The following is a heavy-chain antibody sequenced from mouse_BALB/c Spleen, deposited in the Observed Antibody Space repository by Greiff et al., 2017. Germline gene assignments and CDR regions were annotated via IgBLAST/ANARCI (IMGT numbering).Heavy chain of an antibody. CDR2: ISSGSSTI. D-gene: IGHD2-4*01. J-gene: IGHJ4*01. CDR3: ASSYYDYERDAMDY. V-gene: IGHV5-17*02. Sequence: EVMLVESGGGLVQPGGSRKLSCAASGFTFSSFGMHWVRQAPEKGLEWVAYISSGSSTIYYADTVKGRFTISRDNPKNTLFLQMTSLRSEDTAMYYCASSYYDYERDAMDYWGQGTSVTVSS. CDR1: GFTFSSFG.